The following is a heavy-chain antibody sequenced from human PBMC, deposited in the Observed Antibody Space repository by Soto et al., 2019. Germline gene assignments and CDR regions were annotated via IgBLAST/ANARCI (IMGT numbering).Heavy chain of an antibody. CDR2: ISWNSGSI. Sequence: EVQLVESGGTLVEPGRSPRLSCAASGFTFDDYAMHWVRQAPGKGLESVASISWNSGSIGYADSVKGRFTISRDNAKNSLSLQMNSLRPEDTALYYCVKDKWYNNTWYLDYWGQGTLVTVSS. D-gene: IGHD6-13*01. CDR3: VKDKWYNNTWYLDY. CDR1: GFTFDDYA. V-gene: IGHV3-9*01. J-gene: IGHJ4*02.